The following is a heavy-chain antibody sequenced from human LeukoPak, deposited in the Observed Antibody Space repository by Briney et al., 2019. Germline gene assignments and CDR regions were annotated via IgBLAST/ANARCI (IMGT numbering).Heavy chain of an antibody. CDR2: IYYSGST. CDR3: AREQYSSSSRFDP. D-gene: IGHD6-6*01. J-gene: IGHJ5*02. V-gene: IGHV4-31*03. CDR1: GGSISSGGYY. Sequence: PSQTLSLTCTVSGGSISSGGYYWSWIRQHPGKGLEWIGYIYYSGSTYYNPSLKSRVTISVDTSKNQFSLKLSSVTAADTAVYYCAREQYSSSSRFDPWGQGTLATVSS.